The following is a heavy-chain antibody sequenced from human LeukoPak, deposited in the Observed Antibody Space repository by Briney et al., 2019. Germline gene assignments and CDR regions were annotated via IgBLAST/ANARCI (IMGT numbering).Heavy chain of an antibody. CDR3: ARVLAAAGNNWFDP. CDR1: GYSISSGYY. J-gene: IGHJ5*02. CDR2: IYHSGST. Sequence: SETLSLTCTVSGYSISSGYYWGWIRQPPGKGLEWIGSIYHSGSTYYNPSLKSRVTISVDTSKNQFSLKLTSVTAADTAVYYCARVLAAAGNNWFDPWGQGTLVTVSS. D-gene: IGHD6-13*01. V-gene: IGHV4-38-2*02.